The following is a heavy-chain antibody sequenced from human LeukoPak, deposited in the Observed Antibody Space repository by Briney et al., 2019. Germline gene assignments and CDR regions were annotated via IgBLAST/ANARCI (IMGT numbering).Heavy chain of an antibody. Sequence: PPETLSLTCTVSGGSISSSSYYWGWIRQPPGKGLEWIGSIYYSGSTYYNPSLKSRVTISVDTSKNQFSLKLSSVTAADTAVYYCARHLDETRLGFLEWLPFDYWGQGTLVTVSS. J-gene: IGHJ4*02. D-gene: IGHD3-3*01. CDR3: ARHLDETRLGFLEWLPFDY. CDR2: IYYSGST. CDR1: GGSISSSSYY. V-gene: IGHV4-39*01.